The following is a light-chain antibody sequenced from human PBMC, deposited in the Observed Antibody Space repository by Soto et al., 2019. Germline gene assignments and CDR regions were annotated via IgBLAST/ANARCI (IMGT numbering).Light chain of an antibody. V-gene: IGKV3-20*01. Sequence: EIVLTQSPGTLSLSPGERATLSCRTSQSVASSYLAWHQQKPGQAPRLLIYGASSRATGIPGRFSGSASGTDFTLTISRLEPEDFAVYYCQQFGSSRTFGQGTKVEIK. CDR1: QSVASSY. CDR3: QQFGSSRT. CDR2: GAS. J-gene: IGKJ1*01.